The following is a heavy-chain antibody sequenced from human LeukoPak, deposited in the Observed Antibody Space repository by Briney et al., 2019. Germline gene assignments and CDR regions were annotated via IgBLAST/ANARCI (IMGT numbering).Heavy chain of an antibody. D-gene: IGHD6-13*01. J-gene: IGHJ5*02. CDR3: ARDRHIAAAAPLDP. CDR2: IYYSGST. V-gene: IGHV4-59*01. CDR1: GGSIYSYY. Sequence: SETLSLTCTVSGGSIYSYYWSWIRQPPGKGPEWIGYIYYSGSTNYNPSHKSRVTISLDTSKNQFSMKLSSVTAADTAVYYCARDRHIAAAAPLDPWGQGTLVTVSS.